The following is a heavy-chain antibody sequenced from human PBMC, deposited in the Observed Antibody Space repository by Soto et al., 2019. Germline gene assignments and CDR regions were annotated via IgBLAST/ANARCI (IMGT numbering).Heavy chain of an antibody. CDR3: ARDSRPYPSGSPSSNDY. Sequence: GGSLRLSCVASGFTFSSYGMHWVRQAPGKGLEWVAVIWYDGSNKYYADSVKGRFTISRDNSKNTLYLQMNSLRAEDTAVYYCARDSRPYPSGSPSSNDYWGQGTLVTVSS. CDR2: IWYDGSNK. D-gene: IGHD1-26*01. V-gene: IGHV3-33*01. J-gene: IGHJ4*02. CDR1: GFTFSSYG.